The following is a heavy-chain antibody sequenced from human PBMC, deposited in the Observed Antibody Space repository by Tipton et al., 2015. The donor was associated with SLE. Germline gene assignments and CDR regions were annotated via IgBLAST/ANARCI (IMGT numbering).Heavy chain of an antibody. D-gene: IGHD3-16*01. CDR2: IKEDGSVK. CDR1: GFTLRSYW. J-gene: IGHJ5*02. CDR3: ANDRRPIGLGVST. V-gene: IGHV3-7*03. Sequence: SLRLSCAASGFTLRSYWMSWVRQAPGKGLDWVANIKEDGSVKNYADSVKGRFTISRDNAKKSLYLRMNSLRVEDTAIYYCANDRRPIGLGVSTWGQGARVTVSS.